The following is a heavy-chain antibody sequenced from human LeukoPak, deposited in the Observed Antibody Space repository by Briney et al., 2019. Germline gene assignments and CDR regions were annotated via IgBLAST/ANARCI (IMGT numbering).Heavy chain of an antibody. Sequence: ASVKVSCKASGYTFTGYYMHWVRQAPGQGLEWMGWINPNSGGTNYAQKFQGRVTMTRDTSISTAYVELSRLRSDDTAVYYCATIYSLRRDGYNSGFDYWGQGTLVTVSS. CDR2: INPNSGGT. D-gene: IGHD5-24*01. V-gene: IGHV1-2*02. J-gene: IGHJ4*02. CDR3: ATIYSLRRDGYNSGFDY. CDR1: GYTFTGYY.